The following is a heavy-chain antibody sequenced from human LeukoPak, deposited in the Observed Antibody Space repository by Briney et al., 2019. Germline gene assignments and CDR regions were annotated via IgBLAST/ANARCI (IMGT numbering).Heavy chain of an antibody. D-gene: IGHD3-3*01. V-gene: IGHV1-46*01. CDR3: ARDTDDFWSGYYPSYFDY. CDR2: INPSGGST. Sequence: GASVKVSCEASGYTFTSYYMHWVRQAPGQGLEWMGIINPSGGSTSYAQKFQGRVTMTRDTSTSTVYMELSSLRSEDTAVYYCARDTDDFWSGYYPSYFDYWGQGTLVTVSS. J-gene: IGHJ4*02. CDR1: GYTFTSYY.